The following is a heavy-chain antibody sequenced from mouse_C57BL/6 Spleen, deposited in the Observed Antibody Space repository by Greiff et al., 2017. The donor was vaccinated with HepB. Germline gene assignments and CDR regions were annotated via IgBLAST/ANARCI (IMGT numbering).Heavy chain of an antibody. D-gene: IGHD2-4*01. CDR2: IRNKANGYTT. CDR3: ARSYYDYFDY. CDR1: GFTFTDYY. Sequence: EVHLVESGGGLVQPGGSLSLSCAASGFTFTDYYMSWVRQPPGKALEWLGFIRNKANGYTTEYSASVKGRFTISRDNSQSILYLQMNALRAEDSATYYCARSYYDYFDYWGQGTTLTVSS. V-gene: IGHV7-3*01. J-gene: IGHJ2*01.